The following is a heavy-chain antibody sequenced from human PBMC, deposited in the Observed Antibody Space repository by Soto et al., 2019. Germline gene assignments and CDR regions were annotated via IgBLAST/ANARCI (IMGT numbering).Heavy chain of an antibody. D-gene: IGHD3-10*01. CDR1: GFTFSSYG. V-gene: IGHV3-30*18. CDR3: AKDGEDGSGREDRNDAFDI. Sequence: QVQLVESGGGVVQPGRSLRLSCADSGFTFSSYGMHWVRQAPGKGLEWVAVISYDGSNKYYADSVKGRFTISRDNSKNTLYLEMNSLRAEDTAVYYCAKDGEDGSGREDRNDAFDIWGQGTMGTVSS. CDR2: ISYDGSNK. J-gene: IGHJ3*02.